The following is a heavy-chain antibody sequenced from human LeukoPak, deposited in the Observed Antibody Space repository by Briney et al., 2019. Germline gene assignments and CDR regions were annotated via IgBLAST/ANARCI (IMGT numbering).Heavy chain of an antibody. D-gene: IGHD5-24*01. CDR2: INSDGSWT. J-gene: IGHJ6*02. CDR3: VRGATSGAYYGFDV. Sequence: GGSLRLSCAASGNYWMHWVRQVPGKGLVWVSHINSDGSWTSYADSVKGRFTISKDNAKNTVYLQMNSLKSEDTAVYYCVRGATSGAYYGFDVWGQGATVTVSS. V-gene: IGHV3-74*01. CDR1: GNYW.